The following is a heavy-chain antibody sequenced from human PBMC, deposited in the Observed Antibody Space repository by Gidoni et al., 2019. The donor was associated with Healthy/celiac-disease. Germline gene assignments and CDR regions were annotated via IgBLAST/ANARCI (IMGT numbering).Heavy chain of an antibody. Sequence: EVQLVESGGGLVQPGGSLRLSCAASGFPFSSYWMRWVRQAPGKGLEWVANIKQDGSEKYYVDSVKGRFTISRDNAKNSLYLQMNSLRAEDTAVYYCAREPATDSSGLDYWGQGTLVTVSS. CDR1: GFPFSSYW. CDR3: AREPATDSSGLDY. D-gene: IGHD3-22*01. CDR2: IKQDGSEK. V-gene: IGHV3-7*03. J-gene: IGHJ4*02.